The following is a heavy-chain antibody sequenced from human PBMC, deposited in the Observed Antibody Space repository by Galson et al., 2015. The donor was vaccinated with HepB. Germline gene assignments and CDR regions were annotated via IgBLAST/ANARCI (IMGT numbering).Heavy chain of an antibody. Sequence: SLRLSCAASGFTLISYTMNWVRQAPGKGLEWVSSISSSSSYIYYADSVKGRFTISRDNAKNSLYLQMNSLRAEDTGVYYCARDMAYGALDYWGQGTLVTVSS. V-gene: IGHV3-21*06. D-gene: IGHD4/OR15-4a*01. CDR3: ARDMAYGALDY. CDR1: GFTLISYT. J-gene: IGHJ4*02. CDR2: ISSSSSYI.